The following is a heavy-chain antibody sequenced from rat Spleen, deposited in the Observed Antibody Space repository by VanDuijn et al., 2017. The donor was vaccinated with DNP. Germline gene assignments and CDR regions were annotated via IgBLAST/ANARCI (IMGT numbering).Heavy chain of an antibody. V-gene: IGHV3-1*01. CDR1: DYSITSSS. Sequence: VQLQESGPGLVEPSQSLSLTCSVTDYSITSSSRWNWIRKLPGNKMEWIGYINYSGSTGYNPSLKSRISITRDTSKNRFFLQLNSVTTEETATYFCAKAGGYSPWYFDNWGQGVMVTVSS. J-gene: IGHJ2*01. D-gene: IGHD1-11*01. CDR2: INYSGST. CDR3: AKAGGYSPWYFDN.